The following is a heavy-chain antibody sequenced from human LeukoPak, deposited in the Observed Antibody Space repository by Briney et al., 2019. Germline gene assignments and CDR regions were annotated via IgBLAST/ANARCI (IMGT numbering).Heavy chain of an antibody. Sequence: SLTLSCTASGGTFSSYAISWVRQAPGQGLEWMGGIIPSFRTANYAQKFQGRVTITTDESTSTAYMELSSLRSEATAVYYCARTPARSYYYDLEWGQGTLVTVSS. CDR3: ARTPARSYYYDLE. D-gene: IGHD3-22*01. CDR1: GGTFSSYA. J-gene: IGHJ4*02. CDR2: IIPSFRTA. V-gene: IGHV1-69*05.